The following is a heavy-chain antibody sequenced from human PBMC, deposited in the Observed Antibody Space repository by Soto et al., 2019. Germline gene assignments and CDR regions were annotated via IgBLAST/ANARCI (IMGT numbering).Heavy chain of an antibody. CDR3: ATWHLHEHAYDN. CDR1: GFPVSGKKY. CDR2: LYDLDGT. V-gene: IGHV3-53*01. J-gene: IGHJ3*02. Sequence: GASLKISCAAFGFPVSGKKYVAWVRQAPGKGLEWVSALYDLDGTYYADSVKGRFTTSSDSSRTTVYLQMNSLRPDDTAVYSCATWHLHEHAYDNWGQGTTVTVSS.